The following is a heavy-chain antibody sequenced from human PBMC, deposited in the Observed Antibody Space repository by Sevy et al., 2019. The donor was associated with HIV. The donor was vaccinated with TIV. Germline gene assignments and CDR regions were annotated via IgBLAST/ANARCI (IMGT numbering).Heavy chain of an antibody. CDR3: ARGGSAMDPLAF. J-gene: IGHJ4*02. V-gene: IGHV1-18*01. CDR1: GYTFTNYG. CDR2: ISAYNGNT. D-gene: IGHD5-18*01. Sequence: ASVKVSCKSSGYTFTNYGISWVRQAPGQGLEWMGRISAYNGNTNYAQKLQGRVTMTTDTSTSTAYMELRSLRSDDTAVYYCARGGSAMDPLAFWGQGTLVTVSS.